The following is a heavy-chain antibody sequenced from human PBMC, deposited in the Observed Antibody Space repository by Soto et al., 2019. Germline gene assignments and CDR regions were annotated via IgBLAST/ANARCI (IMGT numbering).Heavy chain of an antibody. CDR3: AREGWDYGDFTGGIDY. Sequence: GGSLRLSCAASGFTFSSYGMHWVRQAPGKGLEWVAVIWYDGSNKYYADSVKGRFTISRDNSKNTLYLQMNSLRAEDTAVYYCAREGWDYGDFTGGIDYWGQGTLVTVSS. CDR2: IWYDGSNK. D-gene: IGHD4-17*01. J-gene: IGHJ4*02. CDR1: GFTFSSYG. V-gene: IGHV3-33*01.